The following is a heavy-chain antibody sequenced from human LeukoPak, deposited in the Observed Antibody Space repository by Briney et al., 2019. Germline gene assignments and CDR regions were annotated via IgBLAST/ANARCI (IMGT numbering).Heavy chain of an antibody. Sequence: GSSVKVSCKASGGTFSSYAISWVRQAPGQGLEWMGRIIPILGIANYAQKFQGKVTITADKSTSTAYMELSSLRSEDTAVYYCARGVSGNRVYYYYGMDVWGQGTTVTVSS. CDR1: GGTFSSYA. CDR3: ARGVSGNRVYYYYGMDV. V-gene: IGHV1-69*04. J-gene: IGHJ6*02. D-gene: IGHD6-19*01. CDR2: IIPILGIA.